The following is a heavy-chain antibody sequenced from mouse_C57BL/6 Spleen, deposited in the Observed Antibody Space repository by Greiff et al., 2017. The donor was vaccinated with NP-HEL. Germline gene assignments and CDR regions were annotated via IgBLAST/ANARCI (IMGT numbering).Heavy chain of an antibody. CDR1: GFTFSDYG. CDR3: ARGAPFDY. V-gene: IGHV5-17*01. Sequence: EVQLVESGGGLVKPGGSLKLSCAASGFTFSDYGMHWVRQAPEKGLEWVAYISSGSSTIYYADTVKGRFTISRDNAKNTLFLQMTSLRSEDTAMYYCARGAPFDYWGQGTTLTVSS. CDR2: ISSGSSTI. D-gene: IGHD3-1*01. J-gene: IGHJ2*01.